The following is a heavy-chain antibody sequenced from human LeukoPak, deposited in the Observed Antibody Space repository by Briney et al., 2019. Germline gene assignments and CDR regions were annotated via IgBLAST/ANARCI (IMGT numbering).Heavy chain of an antibody. D-gene: IGHD1-26*01. CDR3: ARGGATRPFFDY. Sequence: SQTLSLTCTVTGGSISSGGYYWSWIRQHPGKGLEWIGYIYYTGSTYYNPSLKSRVTISVDTSKNQFSLRLSSVTAADTAVYYCARGGATRPFFDYWGQGTLITVSS. V-gene: IGHV4-31*03. J-gene: IGHJ4*02. CDR1: GGSISSGGYY. CDR2: IYYTGST.